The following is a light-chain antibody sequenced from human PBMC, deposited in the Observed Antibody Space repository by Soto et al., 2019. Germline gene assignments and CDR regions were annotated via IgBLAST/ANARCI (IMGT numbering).Light chain of an antibody. CDR2: GVS. CDR3: ISYTGSSTSYV. Sequence: LTQPASVSGSPGQSITISCSGTRSDIGSYNYVAWYQQFPGKTPKILIYGVSNRPSGVSSRFSGSKSGNTASLTISGLQAEDEADYYCISYTGSSTSYVFGSGTKVTVL. V-gene: IGLV2-14*01. J-gene: IGLJ1*01. CDR1: RSDIGSYNY.